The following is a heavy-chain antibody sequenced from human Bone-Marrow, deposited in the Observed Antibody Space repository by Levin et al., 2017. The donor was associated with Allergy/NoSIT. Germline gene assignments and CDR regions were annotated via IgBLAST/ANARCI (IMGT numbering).Heavy chain of an antibody. CDR3: ARHLSGSSHLPDFGMDV. J-gene: IGHJ6*02. CDR2: IDPSDSYG. CDR1: GYNFRDNW. D-gene: IGHD3-10*01. Sequence: PGESLKISCMGSGYNFRDNWISWVRQKPGQGLEWMARIDPSDSYGNYGPSFQGRVTISADKFISTVFLEWGSLEASDTAVYYCARHLSGSSHLPDFGMDVWGQGTTVTV. V-gene: IGHV5-10-1*01.